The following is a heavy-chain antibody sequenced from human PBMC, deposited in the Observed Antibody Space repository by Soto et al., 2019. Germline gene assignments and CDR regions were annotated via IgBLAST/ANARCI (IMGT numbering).Heavy chain of an antibody. J-gene: IGHJ4*02. V-gene: IGHV3-23*01. CDR2: ISGSGGGT. CDR1: GFTFSSYA. CDR3: AKFGMATTKRSPPYYIAY. D-gene: IGHD1-1*01. Sequence: GSLRLSCAASGFTFSSYAMSWVRQAPGKGLEWVSSISGSGGGTYYADSVKGRFTFSRDNSKNTLYLQMNSLRAEDTAVYYCAKFGMATTKRSPPYYIAYWRRGALVTVSS.